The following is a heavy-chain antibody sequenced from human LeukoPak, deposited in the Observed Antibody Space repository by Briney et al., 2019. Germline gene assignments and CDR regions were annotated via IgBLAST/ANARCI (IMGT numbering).Heavy chain of an antibody. D-gene: IGHD5-18*01. CDR2: IYNIETT. CDR1: GGSMVNYH. CDR3: ARGLDGYRFDP. J-gene: IGHJ5*02. Sequence: PSETLSLTCTVSGGSMVNYHWTWIRQSPGKEPEYIGYIYNIETTYNNPSLMGRVTVSVDMSSRQFSLKLKSVTAADTAVYYCARGLDGYRFDPWGKGIMVTVSS. V-gene: IGHV4-59*01.